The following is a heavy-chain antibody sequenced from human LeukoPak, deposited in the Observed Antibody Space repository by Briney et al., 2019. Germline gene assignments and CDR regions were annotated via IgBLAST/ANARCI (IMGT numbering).Heavy chain of an antibody. D-gene: IGHD5-18*01. CDR2: IWYDGSNK. J-gene: IGHJ4*02. CDR1: GFTFSSYG. Sequence: GGSLRLSCAASGFTFSSYGMHWVRQAPGKGLEWVAVIWYDGSNKYYADSVKGRFTISRDNSKNTLYLQMNSLRAEDTAVYYCARDSPARGYSYGYFDYWGQGTLVTVSS. V-gene: IGHV3-33*01. CDR3: ARDSPARGYSYGYFDY.